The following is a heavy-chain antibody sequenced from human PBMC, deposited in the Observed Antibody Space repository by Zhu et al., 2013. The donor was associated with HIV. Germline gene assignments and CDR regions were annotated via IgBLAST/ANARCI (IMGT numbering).Heavy chain of an antibody. J-gene: IGHJ4*02. V-gene: IGHV1-18*04. Sequence: QVQLVQSGAEMKKAGASVKVSCKASGYTFTAYFLHWVRQAPGQGLEWMGWISAYNGNTNYAQKLQGRVTMTTDTSTSTAYMQLRSLRSDDTALYYCARNLAAAALFDYWGQGTLVTVSS. D-gene: IGHD6-13*01. CDR3: ARNLAAAALFDY. CDR2: ISAYNGNT. CDR1: GYTFTAYF.